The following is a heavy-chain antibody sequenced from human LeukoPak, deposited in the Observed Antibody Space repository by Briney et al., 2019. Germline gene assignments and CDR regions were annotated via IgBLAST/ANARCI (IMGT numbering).Heavy chain of an antibody. D-gene: IGHD5-12*01. V-gene: IGHV4-34*01. CDR2: INHSGST. J-gene: IGHJ4*02. CDR1: GFTVSSNY. CDR3: ARGPPWLRQFDY. Sequence: GSLRLSCAASGFTVSSNYMSWIRQPPGKGLEWIGEINHSGSTNYNPSLKSRVTISVDTSKNQFSLKLSSVTAADTAVYYCARGPPWLRQFDYWGQGTLVTVSS.